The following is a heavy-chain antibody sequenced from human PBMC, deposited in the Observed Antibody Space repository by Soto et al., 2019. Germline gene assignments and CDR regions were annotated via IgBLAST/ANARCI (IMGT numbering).Heavy chain of an antibody. J-gene: IGHJ5*02. CDR1: GGSFSGYY. CDR3: ARGRYYDILTGYSANLNWFDP. V-gene: IGHV4-34*01. D-gene: IGHD3-9*01. Sequence: SETLSLTCAVYGGSFSGYYWSWIRQPPGKGLEWIGEINHSGSTNYNPSLKSRVTISVDTSKNQFSLKLSSVTAADTAVYYCARGRYYDILTGYSANLNWFDPWGQGTLVTVSS. CDR2: INHSGST.